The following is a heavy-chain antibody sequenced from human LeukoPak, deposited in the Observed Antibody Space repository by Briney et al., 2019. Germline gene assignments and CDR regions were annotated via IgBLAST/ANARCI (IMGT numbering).Heavy chain of an antibody. CDR1: GFTFSSYA. CDR2: ISGNGIST. V-gene: IGHV3-23*01. Sequence: GRSLRLSCAASGFTFSSYAMSWVRQAPGKGLEWVSGISGNGISTYYADSAKGRFTISRDNSKSTLYLQMDSLRADDTAVYYCAKEPSWNYYYYYSMDVWGKGTTVTVSS. D-gene: IGHD1-1*01. J-gene: IGHJ6*03. CDR3: AKEPSWNYYYYYSMDV.